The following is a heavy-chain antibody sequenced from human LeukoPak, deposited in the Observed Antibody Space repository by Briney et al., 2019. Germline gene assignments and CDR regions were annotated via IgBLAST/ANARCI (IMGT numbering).Heavy chain of an antibody. CDR2: ISAYIGNT. CDR1: GYTFINCG. V-gene: IGHV1-18*01. D-gene: IGHD2-21*01. J-gene: IGHJ4*02. CDR3: AREAPYCGGDCYPDY. Sequence: ASVKVSCKASGYTFINCGIHWVRQAPGQGLEWMGWISAYIGNTNYAQNLHGRITMTTDSSASTAYMELRSLRSDDTAIYYCAREAPYCGGDCYPDYWGQGTLLTVSS.